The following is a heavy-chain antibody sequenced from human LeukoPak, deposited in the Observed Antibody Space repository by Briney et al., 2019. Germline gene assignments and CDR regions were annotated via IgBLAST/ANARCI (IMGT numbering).Heavy chain of an antibody. Sequence: GASVKVSCKASGYTFTSYGISWVRQAPGQGLEWMGWISAYNGNTNYAQKLQGRVTMTTDTSTSTAYMELRSLRSDDTAVYYCARDFQTSGYQNWFDPWGQGTLVTVSS. CDR1: GYTFTSYG. CDR2: ISAYNGNT. J-gene: IGHJ5*02. D-gene: IGHD3-22*01. V-gene: IGHV1-18*01. CDR3: ARDFQTSGYQNWFDP.